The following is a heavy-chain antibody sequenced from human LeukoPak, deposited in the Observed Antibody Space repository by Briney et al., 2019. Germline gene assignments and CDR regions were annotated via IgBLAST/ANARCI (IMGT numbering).Heavy chain of an antibody. CDR2: IYYSGST. D-gene: IGHD2-2*01. Sequence: SETLSLTCNVSGGSISNYFWSWIRQPPGRGLEWIGYIYYSGSTNYNPSLKSRVTISVDTSKNQFSLKLSSVTAADTAVYYCARLVVVPAAIHDYGGNPRRRKTFDYWGQGTLVTVSS. V-gene: IGHV4-59*12. CDR1: GGSISNYF. J-gene: IGHJ4*02. CDR3: ARLVVVPAAIHDYGGNPRRRKTFDY.